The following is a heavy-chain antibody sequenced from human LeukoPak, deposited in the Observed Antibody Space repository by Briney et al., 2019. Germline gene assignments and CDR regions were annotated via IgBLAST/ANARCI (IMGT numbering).Heavy chain of an antibody. Sequence: GGSLRLSCAASGFTFSSYSMNWVRQAPGKGLEWVSSISSSSSYIYYADSVKGRFTISRDNAKNSLYLQMNSLRAEDTAVYYCARGKLGSSGWDPNPDYGMDVWGQGTTVTVSS. CDR3: ARGKLGSSGWDPNPDYGMDV. V-gene: IGHV3-21*01. D-gene: IGHD6-19*01. J-gene: IGHJ6*02. CDR2: ISSSSSYI. CDR1: GFTFSSYS.